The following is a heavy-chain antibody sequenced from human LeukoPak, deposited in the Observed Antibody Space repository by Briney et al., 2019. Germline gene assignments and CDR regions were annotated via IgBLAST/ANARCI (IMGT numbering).Heavy chain of an antibody. CDR3: ARLSPELPLRYFDWSPRVDY. J-gene: IGHJ4*02. D-gene: IGHD3-9*01. Sequence: SETLSLTCTVSGGSISSSSYYWGWIRQPPGKGLEWIGSIYYSGSTYYNPSLKSRVTISVDTSKNQFSLKLSSVTAADTAVYYCARLSPELPLRYFDWSPRVDYWGQGTLVTVSS. CDR2: IYYSGST. CDR1: GGSISSSSYY. V-gene: IGHV4-39*01.